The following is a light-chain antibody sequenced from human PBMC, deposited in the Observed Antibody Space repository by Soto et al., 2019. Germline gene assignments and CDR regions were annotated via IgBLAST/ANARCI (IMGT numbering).Light chain of an antibody. J-gene: IGLJ3*02. Sequence: QSVLTQPPSVSAAPGQKVTISCFGSNSNIGKNYVSWYQQLPGTAPKLLIYGNNNRHSGIPDRISGSKSGTSATLGITGLQPGDEADYYCATWDNTLSVEVFGGGTQLTVL. CDR2: GNN. V-gene: IGLV1-51*01. CDR1: NSNIGKNY. CDR3: ATWDNTLSVEV.